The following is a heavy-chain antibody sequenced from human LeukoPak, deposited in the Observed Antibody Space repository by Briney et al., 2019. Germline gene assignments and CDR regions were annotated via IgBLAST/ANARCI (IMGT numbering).Heavy chain of an antibody. CDR2: MNPNSGNT. Sequence: GASVKVSCKASGYTFTSYDINWVRQATGQGLEWMGWMNPNSGNTGYAQKFQGRVTITRNTSISTAYMELSSLRSEDTAVYYCARGPRERWLQLKYYYYYMDVWGKGTTVTVSS. D-gene: IGHD5-24*01. CDR1: GYTFTSYD. CDR3: ARGPRERWLQLKYYYYYMDV. V-gene: IGHV1-8*03. J-gene: IGHJ6*03.